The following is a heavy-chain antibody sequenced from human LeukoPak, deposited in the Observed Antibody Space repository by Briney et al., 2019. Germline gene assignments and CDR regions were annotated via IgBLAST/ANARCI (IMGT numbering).Heavy chain of an antibody. CDR2: INSDGSEG. D-gene: IGHD6-6*01. Sequence: GGSLRLSCAVSGFTFSGFWMSWSRQAPGEGLEWVASINSDGSEGYYADVVKGRFPISRDNAKNSLYLQINSLRAEDTAVYDCARSSYSSSSSVWGQGTMVTVSS. V-gene: IGHV3-7*03. J-gene: IGHJ3*01. CDR3: ARSSYSSSSSV. CDR1: GFTFSGFW.